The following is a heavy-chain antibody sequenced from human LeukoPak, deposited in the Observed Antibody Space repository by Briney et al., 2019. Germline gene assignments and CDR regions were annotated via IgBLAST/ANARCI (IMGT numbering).Heavy chain of an antibody. V-gene: IGHV4-30-4*07. Sequence: SETLSLTCAVSGGSISSGGYSWSWIRQPPGKGLEWIGYIYYSGSTYYNPSLKSRVTISVDTSKNQFSLKLSSVTAADTAVYYCARQDGYSYGSHDYWGQGTLVTVSS. J-gene: IGHJ4*02. CDR1: GGSISSGGYS. CDR3: ARQDGYSYGSHDY. D-gene: IGHD5-18*01. CDR2: IYYSGST.